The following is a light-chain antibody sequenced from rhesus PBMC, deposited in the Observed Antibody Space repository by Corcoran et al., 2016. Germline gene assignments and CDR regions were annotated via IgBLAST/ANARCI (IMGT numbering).Light chain of an antibody. V-gene: IGLV2-38*01. Sequence: QSALTQPPSVSKSLGQFVTISCTGTRSDIGGYNGVSWYQQHPGTAPRLLIYEVSKRPSGVSDRFSGSKSGNMASLPISGLQAEDEADYYCGSYRSGSTYIFGAGTRLTVL. CDR3: GSYRSGSTYI. CDR2: EVS. J-gene: IGLJ1*01. CDR1: RSDIGGYNG.